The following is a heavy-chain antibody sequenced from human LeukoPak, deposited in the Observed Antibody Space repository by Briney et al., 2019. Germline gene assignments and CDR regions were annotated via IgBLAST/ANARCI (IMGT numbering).Heavy chain of an antibody. Sequence: GGSLRLSCAASRFTFSSYSMNWVRQAPGKGLEWVSSISSSSSYIYYADSVKGRFTISRDNAKNSLYLQMNSLRAEDTAVYYCARDGVVRGVPTYGMDVWGQGTTVTVSS. D-gene: IGHD3-10*01. J-gene: IGHJ6*02. V-gene: IGHV3-21*01. CDR1: RFTFSSYS. CDR2: ISSSSSYI. CDR3: ARDGVVRGVPTYGMDV.